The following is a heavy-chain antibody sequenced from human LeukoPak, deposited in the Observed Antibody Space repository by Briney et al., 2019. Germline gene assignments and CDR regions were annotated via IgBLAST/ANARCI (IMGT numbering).Heavy chain of an antibody. J-gene: IGHJ5*02. CDR3: ARLLNWFDP. V-gene: IGHV4-39*07. Sequence: SETLSLTCTVSGGSISSSSYYWGWIRQPPGKGLEWIGSIYYSGSTNYNPSLKSRVTISVDTSKNQFSLKLSSVTAADTAVYYCARLLNWFDPWGQGTLVTVSS. CDR2: IYYSGST. D-gene: IGHD2/OR15-2a*01. CDR1: GGSISSSSYY.